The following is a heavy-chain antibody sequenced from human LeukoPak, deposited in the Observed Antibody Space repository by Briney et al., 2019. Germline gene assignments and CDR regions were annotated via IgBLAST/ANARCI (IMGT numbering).Heavy chain of an antibody. Sequence: GGSLRLSCAASGFSFSNYVMTWVRQAPGKGLEWVSAIIGTGAGTYYADSVKGRFTISRDNSKNTLYLQMNSLRAEDTAVYYCAKGSPATLYYCMDVWGKGTTVTVSS. V-gene: IGHV3-23*01. D-gene: IGHD2-15*01. CDR2: IIGTGAGT. CDR1: GFSFSNYV. J-gene: IGHJ6*03. CDR3: AKGSPATLYYCMDV.